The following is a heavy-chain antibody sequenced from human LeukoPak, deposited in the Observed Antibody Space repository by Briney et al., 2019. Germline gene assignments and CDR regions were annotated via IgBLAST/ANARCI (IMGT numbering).Heavy chain of an antibody. V-gene: IGHV3-7*01. Sequence: GSLRLSCAASGFTFSISAMSWVRQTPGKGLDWVANIKQDGSEKYYVDSVKGRFTISRDNAKNSLYLQMNSLRAEDTAVYYCARGLHDFWSGLYCFDYWGQGTLVTVSS. CDR1: GFTFSISA. J-gene: IGHJ4*02. CDR2: IKQDGSEK. D-gene: IGHD3-3*01. CDR3: ARGLHDFWSGLYCFDY.